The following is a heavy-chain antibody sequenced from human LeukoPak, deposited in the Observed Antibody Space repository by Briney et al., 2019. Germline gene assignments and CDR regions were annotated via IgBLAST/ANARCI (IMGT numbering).Heavy chain of an antibody. D-gene: IGHD6-19*01. CDR1: GDSISSSSYF. V-gene: IGHV4-61*02. Sequence: SETLSLTCTVSGDSISSSSYFWTWIRQPAGKGLEWIGRMYISGSTSYNPSLKSRVTMSLDTSKNQFSLKLTSVTAADTAVYYCARDRQGSSGWGTLYYYYMDVWGKGTTVTVSS. CDR3: ARDRQGSSGWGTLYYYYMDV. J-gene: IGHJ6*03. CDR2: MYISGST.